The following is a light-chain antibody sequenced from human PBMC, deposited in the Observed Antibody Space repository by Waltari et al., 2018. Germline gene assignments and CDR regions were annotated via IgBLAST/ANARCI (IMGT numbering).Light chain of an antibody. Sequence: QSALTQPASVSGSPGQSVTISCTGTAYDVGGYNYVSWYQQHPGKAPKLLIYEVSNRPSGCSDRFSGSKSGDTASLTSSGLQSEDASDYYCSSYTSTSTLVFGGGTKVTVL. J-gene: IGLJ2*01. CDR3: SSYTSTSTLV. V-gene: IGLV2-14*01. CDR2: EVS. CDR1: AYDVGGYNY.